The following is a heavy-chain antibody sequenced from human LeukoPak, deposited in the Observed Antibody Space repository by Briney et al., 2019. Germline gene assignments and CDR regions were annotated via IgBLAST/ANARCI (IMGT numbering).Heavy chain of an antibody. CDR3: ARGLSRGGDCYHCSDY. V-gene: IGHV4-34*01. Sequence: SETLSLTCAVYGGSFSGYYWSWIRQPPGKGLEWIGEINHSGSTNYNPSLKSRVTISVDTSKNQFSLKLSSVTAADTAVYYCARGLSRGGDCYHCSDYWGQGTLVTVSS. CDR2: INHSGST. D-gene: IGHD2-21*02. CDR1: GGSFSGYY. J-gene: IGHJ4*02.